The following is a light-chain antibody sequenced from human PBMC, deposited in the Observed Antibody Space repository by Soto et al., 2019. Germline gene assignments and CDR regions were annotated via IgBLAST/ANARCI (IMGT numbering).Light chain of an antibody. J-gene: IGKJ1*01. CDR1: QSLLHSNGYNY. V-gene: IGKV2-28*01. CDR3: MQALPTPWT. CDR2: LGS. Sequence: DVVMTQSPLSLPVTPGEPASISCRSSQSLLHSNGYNYLGWYLQKPGQSPQLLIYLGSNRASGVPDRFSGRGSGTDFTLKISRVEAEDVGGYYCMQALPTPWTFGQGTKVDI.